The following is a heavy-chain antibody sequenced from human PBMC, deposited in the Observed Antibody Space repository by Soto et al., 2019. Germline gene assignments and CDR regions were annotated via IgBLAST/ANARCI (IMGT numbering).Heavy chain of an antibody. J-gene: IGHJ4*02. D-gene: IGHD6-19*01. CDR2: IYSGGST. CDR3: AREGGWYGVDY. CDR1: GFTVSSNY. Sequence: EVQLVESGGGLVQPRGSLRLSCEASGFTVSSNYMSWVRQAPGKGLEWVSVIYSGGSTYYADSVKGRFTISRDNSKNTLYLQMNSLRAEDTAVYYCAREGGWYGVDYWGQGTLVTVSS. V-gene: IGHV3-66*01.